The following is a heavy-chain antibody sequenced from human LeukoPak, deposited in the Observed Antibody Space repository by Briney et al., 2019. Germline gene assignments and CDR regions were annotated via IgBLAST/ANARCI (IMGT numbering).Heavy chain of an antibody. CDR2: IGGSGGST. CDR1: GFTFSSYA. D-gene: IGHD3-16*02. Sequence: PGGSLRLSCAASGFTFSSYAMSWVRQAPGKGLEWVSAIGGSGGSTYYADSVKGRFTISRDNSKNTLYLQMNSLRAEDTAVYYCAKAIRVITFGGVIVPDYWGQGTLVTVSS. V-gene: IGHV3-23*01. J-gene: IGHJ4*02. CDR3: AKAIRVITFGGVIVPDY.